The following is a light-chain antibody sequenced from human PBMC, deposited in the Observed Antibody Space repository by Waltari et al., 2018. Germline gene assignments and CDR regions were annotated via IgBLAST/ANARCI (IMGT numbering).Light chain of an antibody. V-gene: IGLV2-8*01. CDR3: TSYAGSDKLL. J-gene: IGLJ3*02. Sequence: QSALTQPPSASGSPGQSVTISCTGSSSDVGSYNFVSWYQQHPGKAPKRMIYEVTQRPSGAPGRFAGSKSGNTASLSASGLPADDEADYCCTSYAGSDKLLFGGGTKLTVL. CDR2: EVT. CDR1: SSDVGSYNF.